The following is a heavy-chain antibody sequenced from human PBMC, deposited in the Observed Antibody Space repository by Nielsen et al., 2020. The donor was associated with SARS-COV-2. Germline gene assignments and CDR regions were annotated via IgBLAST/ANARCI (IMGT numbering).Heavy chain of an antibody. D-gene: IGHD3-22*01. J-gene: IGHJ4*02. CDR2: ISSSSSYI. CDR3: ARGGSSGYYYSYFDY. V-gene: IGHV3-21*01. CDR1: GFDFSTYS. Sequence: GESLKISCAASGFDFSTYSMNWVRQAPGKGLEWVSSISSSSSYIYYADSVKGRFTISRDNAKNSLYLQMNSLRAEDTAVYYCARGGSSGYYYSYFDYWGQGTLVTVSS.